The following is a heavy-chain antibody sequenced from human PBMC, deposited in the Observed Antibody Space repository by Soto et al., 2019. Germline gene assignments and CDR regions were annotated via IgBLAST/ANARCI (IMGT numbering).Heavy chain of an antibody. D-gene: IGHD6-13*01. CDR3: AKRGYSSSWYRSPYYYYMDV. CDR2: ISGSGGST. CDR1: GFTFSSYA. J-gene: IGHJ6*03. Sequence: PGGSLRLSCAASGFTFSSYAMNWVRQAPGKGLEWVSAISGSGGSTYYADSVKGRFTISRDNSKNTLYLQMNSLRAEDTAVYYCAKRGYSSSWYRSPYYYYMDVWGKGTTVTVSS. V-gene: IGHV3-23*01.